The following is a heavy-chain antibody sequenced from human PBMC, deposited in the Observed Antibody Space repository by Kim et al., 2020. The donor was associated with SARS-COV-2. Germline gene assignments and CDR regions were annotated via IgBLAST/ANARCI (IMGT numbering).Heavy chain of an antibody. CDR3: ARGGKYADYRYFFDY. J-gene: IGHJ4*02. CDR2: VYYSGGT. V-gene: IGHV4-59*01. D-gene: IGHD4-17*01. CDR1: GDSMSGYF. Sequence: SETLSLTCTVSGDSMSGYFWSWIRQPPGKGLEYIGYVYYSGGTTYNPSLKSRVTISVDTSKDQFSLRLSSVTAADTAVYFCARGGKYADYRYFFDYWGPGTLVTVSS.